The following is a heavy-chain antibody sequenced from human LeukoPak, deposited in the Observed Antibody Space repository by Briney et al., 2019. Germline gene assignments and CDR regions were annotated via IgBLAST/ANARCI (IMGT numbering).Heavy chain of an antibody. V-gene: IGHV3-23*01. D-gene: IGHD3-10*01. CDR1: GFTFNNYG. Sequence: GGSLRLSCAASGFTFNNYGMHWVRQAPGKGLEWVSTISGSGGSTYYADSVKGRFTISRDNSKNTLYLQMNSLRAEDTAVYYCAGKYYYGSGNYYYYYMDVWGKGTTVTISS. CDR3: AGKYYYGSGNYYYYYMDV. J-gene: IGHJ6*03. CDR2: ISGSGGST.